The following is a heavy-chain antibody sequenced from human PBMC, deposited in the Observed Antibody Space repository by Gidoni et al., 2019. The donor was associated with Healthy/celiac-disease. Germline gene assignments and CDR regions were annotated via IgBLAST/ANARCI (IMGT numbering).Heavy chain of an antibody. J-gene: IGHJ5*02. CDR2: INPNSGGT. CDR3: ARVPEGDCSSTSCYWFWFDP. D-gene: IGHD2-2*01. CDR1: GYTFTGYY. V-gene: IGHV1-2*02. Sequence: QVQLVQSGAEVKKPGASVSVSCKASGYTFTGYYMHWVRQATGQGLEWMGWINPNSGGTNYAQKFQGRVTMTRDTSISTADMERSRLRSDDTAVYYCARVPEGDCSSTSCYWFWFDPWGQGTLVTVSS.